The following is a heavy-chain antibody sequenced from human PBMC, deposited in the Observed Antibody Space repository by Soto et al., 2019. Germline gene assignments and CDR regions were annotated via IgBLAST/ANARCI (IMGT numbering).Heavy chain of an antibody. Sequence: QVQLVQSGAEVKKPGASVKVSCKASGYTFTSYGISWVRQAPGQGLEWMGWISAYNGNTNYAQKLQGRVTMTTDTSTSTAYMEVRSLRSDDTAVYYCGGSRSSLVVTAIGNFDYWGQGTLVTVSS. V-gene: IGHV1-18*01. CDR1: GYTFTSYG. CDR3: GGSRSSLVVTAIGNFDY. J-gene: IGHJ4*02. CDR2: ISAYNGNT. D-gene: IGHD2-21*02.